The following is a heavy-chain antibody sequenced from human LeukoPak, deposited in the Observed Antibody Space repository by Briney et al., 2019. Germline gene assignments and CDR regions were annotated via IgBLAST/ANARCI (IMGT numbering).Heavy chain of an antibody. D-gene: IGHD3-22*01. CDR2: INWNGGST. CDR3: ARDVGGENYYDSSGLTPNWFDP. CDR1: GFTFSNYA. Sequence: PGGSLRLSCVASGFTFSNYAMHWVRQAPGKGLEWVSGINWNGGSTGYADSVKGRFTISRDNAKNSLYLQMNSLRAEDTAVYYCARDVGGENYYDSSGLTPNWFDPWGQGTLVTVSS. J-gene: IGHJ5*02. V-gene: IGHV3-20*04.